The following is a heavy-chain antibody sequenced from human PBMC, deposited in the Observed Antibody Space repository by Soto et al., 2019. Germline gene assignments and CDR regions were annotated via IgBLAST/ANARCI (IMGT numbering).Heavy chain of an antibody. Sequence: QVQLVQSGAEVKKPGSSVRVSCKASGDTFTFYSSSWVRQAPGLGLEWMGRINPILSMSNYAQRFQGRVTMTADKSTSTAYMELSSLRSEDTAMYYCASSYGSGYRAFDYWGQGVLVTVSS. J-gene: IGHJ4*02. CDR2: INPILSMS. CDR3: ASSYGSGYRAFDY. D-gene: IGHD3-10*01. CDR1: GDTFTFYS. V-gene: IGHV1-69*02.